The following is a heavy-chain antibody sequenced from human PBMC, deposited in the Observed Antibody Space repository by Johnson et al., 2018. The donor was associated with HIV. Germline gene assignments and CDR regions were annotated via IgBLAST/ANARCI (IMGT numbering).Heavy chain of an antibody. V-gene: IGHV3-30*04. CDR3: AKDPPGS. J-gene: IGHJ3*01. CDR2: IRFDGSIE. CDR1: AFSFSNYP. Sequence: QMQLVESGGGVVQPGRSLRLSCAASAFSFSNYPMHWVRQAPGKGLEWVAFIRFDGSIEHQRDSVKGRFSISRDNSKNTMYLQMNSLRPEDTALYYCAKDPPGSWGQGTMVTVSS. D-gene: IGHD1-26*01.